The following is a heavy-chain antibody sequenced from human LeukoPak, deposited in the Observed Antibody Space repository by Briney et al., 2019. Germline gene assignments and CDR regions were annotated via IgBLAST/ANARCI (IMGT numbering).Heavy chain of an antibody. J-gene: IGHJ4*02. D-gene: IGHD6-19*01. CDR2: ISAYNGNT. Sequence: GASVKVSCKASGYTFTSYGISWVRQAPGQGLEWMGWISAYNGNTNYAQKLQGRGTMTKDTSTSTAYMEVRSLRSDDTAVYYCARDTEPGIAVAGTSYWGQGTLVTVSS. CDR3: ARDTEPGIAVAGTSY. CDR1: GYTFTSYG. V-gene: IGHV1-18*01.